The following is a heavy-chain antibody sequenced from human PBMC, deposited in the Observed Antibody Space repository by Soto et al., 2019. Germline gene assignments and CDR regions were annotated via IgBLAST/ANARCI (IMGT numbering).Heavy chain of an antibody. Sequence: QVQLVQSGAEVEKPGASVKLSCKASGYTFNNYDIHWVRQATGQGLEWMGWMNPNSGNTGYAEKFQGRVTVTRNTSTSTDYMELRSLRSEDTAVYYCARADGISHDAFDIWGQGTMVTVSS. J-gene: IGHJ3*02. CDR3: ARADGISHDAFDI. CDR1: GYTFNNYD. CDR2: MNPNSGNT. V-gene: IGHV1-8*01. D-gene: IGHD1-26*01.